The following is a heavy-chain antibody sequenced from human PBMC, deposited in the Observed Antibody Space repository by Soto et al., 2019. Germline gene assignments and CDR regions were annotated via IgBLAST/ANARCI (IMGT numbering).Heavy chain of an antibody. CDR2: ISSSSSTI. CDR1: GFTFSSYS. CDR3: ARFSTSCLWALDY. D-gene: IGHD2-2*01. Sequence: EVQLVESGGGLVQPGGSLRLSCAAYGFTFSSYSMNWVRQAPGKGLEWVSYISSSSSTIYYADSVKGRFTISRDNAKNSLYLQMNSLRADDTAVYYCARFSTSCLWALDYWGQGALVTVSS. V-gene: IGHV3-48*01. J-gene: IGHJ4*02.